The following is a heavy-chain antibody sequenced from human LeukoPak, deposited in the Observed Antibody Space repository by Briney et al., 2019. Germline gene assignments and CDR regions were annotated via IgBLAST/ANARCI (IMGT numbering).Heavy chain of an antibody. V-gene: IGHV4-34*01. D-gene: IGHD6-19*01. J-gene: IGHJ5*02. CDR1: GGSFSGYY. Sequence: PSETLSLTCAVYGGSFSGYYWSWIRQPPGKGLEWIGEINHSGSTNYNPSLKSRVTISVDTSKNQFSLKLSSVTAADTAVYYCASRKQWLVLGDWFDPWGQGTLVTVSS. CDR3: ASRKQWLVLGDWFDP. CDR2: INHSGST.